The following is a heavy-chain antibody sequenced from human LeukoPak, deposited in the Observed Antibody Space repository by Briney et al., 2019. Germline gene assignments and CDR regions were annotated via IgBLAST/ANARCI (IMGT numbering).Heavy chain of an antibody. CDR2: IYYSGST. V-gene: IGHV4-39*01. J-gene: IGHJ5*02. CDR3: ARHLYYDFWSGYLPILGFDP. D-gene: IGHD3-3*01. Sequence: SETLSLTCTVSGGSISSSCYYWGWIRQPPGKGLEWIGSIYYSGSTYYNPSLKSRVTISVDTSKNQFSLKRSSVTAADTAVYYCARHLYYDFWSGYLPILGFDPWGQGTLVTVSS. CDR1: GGSISSSCYY.